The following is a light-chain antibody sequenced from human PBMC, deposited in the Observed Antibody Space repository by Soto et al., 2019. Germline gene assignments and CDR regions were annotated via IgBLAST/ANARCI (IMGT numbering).Light chain of an antibody. CDR3: QQRFT. J-gene: IGKJ3*01. CDR2: DAS. Sequence: EIVLTQSPATLSLSPGERATLSCRASQSVSSYLAWYQQKPGQAPRLLIYDASNRATGIPARFSGSGSGTDFTLTISSLEPEDFAVYYCQQRFTFGPGTEVDIK. V-gene: IGKV3-11*01. CDR1: QSVSSY.